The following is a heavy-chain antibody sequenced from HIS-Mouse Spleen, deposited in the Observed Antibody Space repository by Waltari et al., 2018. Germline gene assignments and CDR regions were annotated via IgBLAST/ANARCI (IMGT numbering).Heavy chain of an antibody. J-gene: IGHJ4*02. Sequence: QVQLVESGGGVVQPGRSRRLPCAASGFTFSSYGMHWVSQAPGKGLEWVAVISYDGSNKYYADSVKGRFTISRDNSKNTLYLQMNSLRAEDTAVYYCAKDKHHAFDYWGQGTLVTVSS. CDR2: ISYDGSNK. V-gene: IGHV3-30*18. CDR1: GFTFSSYG. CDR3: AKDKHHAFDY.